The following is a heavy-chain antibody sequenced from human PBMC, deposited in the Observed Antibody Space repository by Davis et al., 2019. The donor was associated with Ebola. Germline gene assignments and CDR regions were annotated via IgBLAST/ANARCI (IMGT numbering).Heavy chain of an antibody. V-gene: IGHV1-2*02. CDR3: ARDPVRFLEWSIPYYYYYMDV. Sequence: ASVKVSCKASGYTFTGYYMHWVRQAPGQGLEWMGWINPNSGGTNYAQKFQGRVTMTRDTSISTAYMELSRLRSDDTAVYYCARDPVRFLEWSIPYYYYYMDVWGKGTTVTVSS. D-gene: IGHD3-3*01. J-gene: IGHJ6*03. CDR2: INPNSGGT. CDR1: GYTFTGYY.